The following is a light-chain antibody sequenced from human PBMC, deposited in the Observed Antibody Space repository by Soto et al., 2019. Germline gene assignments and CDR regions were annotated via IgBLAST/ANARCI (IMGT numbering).Light chain of an antibody. J-gene: IGKJ1*01. CDR1: QSVSSSY. V-gene: IGKV3-20*01. CDR3: QQYGISPRT. Sequence: EIVLTQSPGTLSLSPGERATLSCRASQSVSSSYLGWYQQRPGQAPRLLIYGASSRATGIPDRFSGSGSGTDFTLTISRLEPEDFAVYYCQQYGISPRTFGQGTKV. CDR2: GAS.